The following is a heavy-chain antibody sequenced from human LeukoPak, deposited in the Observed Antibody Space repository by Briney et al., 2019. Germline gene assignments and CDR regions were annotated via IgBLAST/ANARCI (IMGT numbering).Heavy chain of an antibody. Sequence: SETLSLTCAVSGGSISTYYWSWIRQPPGKGLEWIGYIYYSGSTNYKPSLKSRVSISVDTAKNQFSLKLSSVTAADTAVYYCARQRGSHGGYDHDAFNIWGQGTMVTVSS. CDR2: IYYSGST. D-gene: IGHD5-12*01. CDR3: ARQRGSHGGYDHDAFNI. CDR1: GGSISTYY. J-gene: IGHJ3*02. V-gene: IGHV4-59*08.